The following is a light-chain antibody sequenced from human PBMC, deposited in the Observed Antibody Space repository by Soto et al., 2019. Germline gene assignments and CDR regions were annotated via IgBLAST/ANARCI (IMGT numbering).Light chain of an antibody. CDR2: AAS. Sequence: AIRMTQSASSLSTSTGDRVTITCRASQGISSYLAWYQQKPGKDPKLLIHAASTLQSGVPSRFSGTGSGTDFTLTISCLHSEDFATYYCQQYYSYPLTFGGGTKVQIK. CDR1: QGISSY. V-gene: IGKV1-8*01. J-gene: IGKJ4*01. CDR3: QQYYSYPLT.